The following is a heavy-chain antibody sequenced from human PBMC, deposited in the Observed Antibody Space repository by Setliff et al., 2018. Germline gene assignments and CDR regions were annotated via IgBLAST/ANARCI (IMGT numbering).Heavy chain of an antibody. D-gene: IGHD2-8*01. Sequence: GESLKISCEASGFIFSSLWMSWVRQAPGRGLEWVSVIYSDGSSTYYGDSVKGRFTISRDNSQNTLYLQMNSLTAEDTAIYYCASALATPYGGFQRALDYWGRGTLVTVSS. V-gene: IGHV3-23*03. J-gene: IGHJ4*02. CDR1: GFIFSSLW. CDR3: ASALATPYGGFQRALDY. CDR2: IYSDGSST.